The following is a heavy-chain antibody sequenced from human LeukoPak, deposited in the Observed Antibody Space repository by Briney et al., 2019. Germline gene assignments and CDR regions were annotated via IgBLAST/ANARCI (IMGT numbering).Heavy chain of an antibody. CDR1: GYTFTSYG. D-gene: IGHD2-15*01. J-gene: IGHJ4*02. Sequence: ASVKVSCKASGYTFTSYGISWVRQAPGQGLEWMGWISAYNGNTNYAQKLQGRVTMTTDTSTSTAYMELRSLRSDDTAVYYCARVGSYCSGGSCRMPDDYWGQGTLVTVSS. CDR3: ARVGSYCSGGSCRMPDDY. CDR2: ISAYNGNT. V-gene: IGHV1-18*01.